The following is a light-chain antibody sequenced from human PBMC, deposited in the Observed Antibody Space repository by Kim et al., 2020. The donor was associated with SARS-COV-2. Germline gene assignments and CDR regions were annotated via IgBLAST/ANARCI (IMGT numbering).Light chain of an antibody. CDR3: LQRNSYPWT. CDR2: GAS. Sequence: DIQMTQSPSSLSASLGDRVTITCRASQGIGNDLGWYQQKPGTAPKRLIFGASNLQSGVPSRFSGSGSGTEFTLTISSLQPEDFATYYCLQRNSYPWTFGQGTKVEIK. CDR1: QGIGND. V-gene: IGKV1-17*01. J-gene: IGKJ1*01.